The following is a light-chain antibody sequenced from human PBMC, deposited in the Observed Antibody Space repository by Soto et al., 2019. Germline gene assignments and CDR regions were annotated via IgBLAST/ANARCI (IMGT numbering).Light chain of an antibody. CDR3: QQHSNWPPYT. Sequence: SVLTQSPATLSLSPWARETLSCSASESVSSYLAWYQQKPGQAPRLLIYDASNRATGIPARFSGSGSGTDFTITISSLEHADFSVYYCQQHSNWPPYTFGQGTKLEIK. CDR1: ESVSSY. V-gene: IGKV3-11*01. J-gene: IGKJ2*01. CDR2: DAS.